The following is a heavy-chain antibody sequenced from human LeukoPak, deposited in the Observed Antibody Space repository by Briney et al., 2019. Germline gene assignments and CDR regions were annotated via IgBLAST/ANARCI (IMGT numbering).Heavy chain of an antibody. CDR2: IKQDGSEK. J-gene: IGHJ4*02. D-gene: IGHD3-22*01. V-gene: IGHV3-7*01. CDR3: ARDKYYDRYFDS. CDR1: GFIFRTYW. Sequence: PGGSLRLSCTTSGFIFRTYWMSWVRQAPGKGLEWVANIKQDGSEKYYVDSVEGRFTISRDNAKNSLSLQMNSLRAEDTAVYYCARDKYYDRYFDSWGQGTLVTVSS.